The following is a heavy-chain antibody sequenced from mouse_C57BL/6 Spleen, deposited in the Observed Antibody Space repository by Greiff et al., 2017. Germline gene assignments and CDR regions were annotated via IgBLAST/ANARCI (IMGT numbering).Heavy chain of an antibody. CDR1: GYSFTGYY. CDR3: ARSGWLLRGYFDV. V-gene: IGHV1-42*01. Sequence: VQLQQSGPELVKPGASVKISCKASGYSFTGYYMNWVKQSPDKSLEWIGEINPSTGGTTYNQKFKAKATLTVDKSSSTAYMQLKSLTSEDSAVYYCARSGWLLRGYFDVWGTGTTVTVSS. CDR2: INPSTGGT. J-gene: IGHJ1*03. D-gene: IGHD2-3*01.